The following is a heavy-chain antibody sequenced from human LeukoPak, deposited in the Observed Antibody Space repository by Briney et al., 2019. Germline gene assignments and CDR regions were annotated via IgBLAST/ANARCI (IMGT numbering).Heavy chain of an antibody. J-gene: IGHJ6*02. V-gene: IGHV3-21*01. CDR3: ARYGPAMVTYYYYGMDV. CDR2: ISSSSSYI. CDR1: GFTFSSYS. Sequence: GGSLRLSCAASGFTFSSYSMNWVRQAPGKGLEWVSSISSSSSYIYYADSVKGRFTISRDNAKNSLYLQMNSLRAEDTAVYYCARYGPAMVTYYYYGMDVWGQGTTVTVSS. D-gene: IGHD5-18*01.